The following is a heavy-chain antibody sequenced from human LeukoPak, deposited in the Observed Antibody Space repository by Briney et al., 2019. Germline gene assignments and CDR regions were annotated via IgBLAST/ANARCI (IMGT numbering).Heavy chain of an antibody. CDR3: ARDVPPHYYDSSGSDL. D-gene: IGHD3-22*01. CDR2: IYYSGST. V-gene: IGHV4-59*01. J-gene: IGHJ2*01. Sequence: PSETLSLTCTVSGGSISSYYWSWIRQPPGKGLEGIGYIYYSGSTNYNPSLKSRVPISVDTSKNQFSLKLSSVTAADTAVYYCARDVPPHYYDSSGSDLWGRGTLVTVSS. CDR1: GGSISSYY.